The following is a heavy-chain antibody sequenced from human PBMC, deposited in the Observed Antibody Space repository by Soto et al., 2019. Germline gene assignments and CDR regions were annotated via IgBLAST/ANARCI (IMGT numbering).Heavy chain of an antibody. Sequence: GGSLRLSCTASGFTFGDYAISWFRQAPWKGLEWVGFIRSKAYGGTTEYAASVKGRFTISRDDSKSIAYLQMNSLKTEDTAVYYCTRDRKKQLVPIPWPYNWGQRTLVPVSS. CDR1: GFTFGDYA. J-gene: IGHJ4*02. CDR2: IRSKAYGGTT. CDR3: TRDRKKQLVPIPWPYN. V-gene: IGHV3-49*03. D-gene: IGHD6-13*01.